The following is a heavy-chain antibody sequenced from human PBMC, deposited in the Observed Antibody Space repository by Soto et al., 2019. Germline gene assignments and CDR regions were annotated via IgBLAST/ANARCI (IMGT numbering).Heavy chain of an antibody. CDR3: ARTPAAAPSHFDY. J-gene: IGHJ4*02. V-gene: IGHV1-69*13. D-gene: IGHD2-2*01. CDR2: IIPIFGTA. Sequence: SVKVSCKASGGTFSSYAISWVRQAPGQGLEWMGGIIPIFGTANYAQKFQGRVTITADESTSTAYMELSSLRSEDTAVYYCARTPAAAPSHFDYWGQGTLVTVSS. CDR1: GGTFSSYA.